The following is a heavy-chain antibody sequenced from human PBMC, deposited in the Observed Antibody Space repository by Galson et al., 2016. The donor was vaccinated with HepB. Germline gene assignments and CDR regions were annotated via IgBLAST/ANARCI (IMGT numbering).Heavy chain of an antibody. CDR3: AKESGGGWGSDAFDM. D-gene: IGHD7-27*01. V-gene: IGHV3-23*01. CDR2: ISASGATP. Sequence: SLRLSCAASGFTFRNYGMSWVRQAPGKGLAWVSAISASGATPYYADSVKGRFTISRDNSKNTLFLQMNSLRVEETAEYYCAKESGGGWGSDAFDMWGQGTVVTVSS. CDR1: GFTFRNYG. J-gene: IGHJ3*02.